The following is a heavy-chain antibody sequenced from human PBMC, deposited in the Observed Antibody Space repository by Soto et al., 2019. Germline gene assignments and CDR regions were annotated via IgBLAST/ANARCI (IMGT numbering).Heavy chain of an antibody. Sequence: QVQLQESGPGLVKPSQTLSITCTVSGGSISSGDYYWSWIRQPPGKGMEWIGYVYYSGSTYYNTSRKSRVKRSVDTTKHQFALELSSLTAGDMAVYYCARGQGYYYDSSGYHRDFDYWGQGTLVTVSS. J-gene: IGHJ4*02. CDR2: VYYSGST. CDR1: GGSISSGDYY. D-gene: IGHD3-22*01. V-gene: IGHV4-30-4*01. CDR3: ARGQGYYYDSSGYHRDFDY.